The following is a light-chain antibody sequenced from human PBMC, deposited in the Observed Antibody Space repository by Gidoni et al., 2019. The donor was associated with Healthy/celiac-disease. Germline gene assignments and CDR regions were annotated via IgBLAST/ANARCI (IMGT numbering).Light chain of an antibody. CDR2: WAS. V-gene: IGKV4-1*01. CDR1: QSVLYSSNNKNH. J-gene: IGKJ1*01. Sequence: DIVMTQSPDSLALSLGERDTINCKSSQSVLYSSNNKNHLAGYQQKPGQPPKLLIYWASTRESGVPDRFSGSGSGTDFTLTISSLQAEDVAVYYCQQYYSTLRTFGQGTKVEIK. CDR3: QQYYSTLRT.